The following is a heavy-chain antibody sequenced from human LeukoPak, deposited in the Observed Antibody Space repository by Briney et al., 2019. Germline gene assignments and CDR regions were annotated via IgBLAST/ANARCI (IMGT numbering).Heavy chain of an antibody. D-gene: IGHD2-15*01. Sequence: ASVKVSCKASGYTFSNYGISWVRQAPGQGLEWMGWITAYNGNRLYAQRFQGRITLTTDTSTSTSYMELRSLEYDDTAIYYCARDDDKVVDHWGQGTLVTVSS. CDR2: ITAYNGNR. CDR3: ARDDDKVVDH. V-gene: IGHV1-18*01. CDR1: GYTFSNYG. J-gene: IGHJ4*01.